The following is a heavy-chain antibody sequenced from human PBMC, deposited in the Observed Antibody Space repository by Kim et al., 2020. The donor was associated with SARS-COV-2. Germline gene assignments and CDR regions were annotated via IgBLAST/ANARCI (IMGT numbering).Heavy chain of an antibody. CDR3: ARGFVDTAMVTP. CDR2: IHSGGST. Sequence: GGSLRLSCAASGFTVSSNYMSWVRQAPGKGLEWVSVIHSGGSTYYADSVKGRFTISRDNSKNTLYLQMNSLRAEDTAVYYCARGFVDTAMVTPWGQGTLVTVSS. D-gene: IGHD5-18*01. V-gene: IGHV3-66*01. J-gene: IGHJ5*02. CDR1: GFTVSSNY.